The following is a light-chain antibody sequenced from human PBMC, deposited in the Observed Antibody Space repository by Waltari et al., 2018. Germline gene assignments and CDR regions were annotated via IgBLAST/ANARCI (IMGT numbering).Light chain of an antibody. CDR3: QQSYSTWYT. J-gene: IGKJ2*01. Sequence: DIQMTQSPSTLSASVGDRVTITCRASRSISSWLAWYQQKPGKAPKVLIYDASGLESGVPSRFSGGGSGTEFTLTISSLQPDDFATYYCQQSYSTWYTFGQGTKLEIK. CDR1: RSISSW. V-gene: IGKV1-5*01. CDR2: DAS.